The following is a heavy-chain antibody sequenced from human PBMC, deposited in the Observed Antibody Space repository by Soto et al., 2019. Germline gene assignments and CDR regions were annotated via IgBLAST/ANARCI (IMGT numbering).Heavy chain of an antibody. CDR2: IYYSGST. J-gene: IGHJ5*02. V-gene: IGHV4-31*03. Sequence: QVQLQESGPGLVKPSQTLSLTCTVSGGSISSGGYYWSWIRQHPGKGLEWIGYIYYSGSTYYNPSLRRRGTMSVDTATDQSSLELRSVTAADTAVYYCARVPGPWGQGTLVTVSS. CDR3: ARVPGP. CDR1: GGSISSGGYY. D-gene: IGHD2-2*01.